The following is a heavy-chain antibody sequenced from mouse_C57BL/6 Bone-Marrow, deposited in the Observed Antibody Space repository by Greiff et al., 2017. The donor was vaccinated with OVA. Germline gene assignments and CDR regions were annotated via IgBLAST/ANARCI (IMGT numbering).Heavy chain of an antibody. V-gene: IGHV1-78*01. CDR3: AREGDGKNYFDY. Sequence: VKLMESDAELVKPGASVKISCKVSGYTFTDHTIHWMKQRPEQGLEWIGYIYPRDGSTKYNEKFKGKATLTADKSSSTAYMQLNSLTSEDSAVYVCAREGDGKNYFDYWGQGTTLTVSS. CDR2: IYPRDGST. D-gene: IGHD1-1*01. CDR1: GYTFTDHT. J-gene: IGHJ2*01.